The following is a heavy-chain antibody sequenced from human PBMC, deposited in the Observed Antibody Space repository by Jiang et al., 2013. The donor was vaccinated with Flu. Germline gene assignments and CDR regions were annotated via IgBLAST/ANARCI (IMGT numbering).Heavy chain of an antibody. CDR3: ASHDARIPRD. V-gene: IGHV1-2*02. CDR2: INPNSGGT. J-gene: IGHJ4*02. D-gene: IGHD2-21*01. CDR1: YY. Sequence: YYMHWVRQAPGQGLEWMGWINPNSGGTNYAQKFQGRVTMTRDTSISTAYMELTRLTSDDTAVYYCASHDARIPRDWGQGTLVTVSS.